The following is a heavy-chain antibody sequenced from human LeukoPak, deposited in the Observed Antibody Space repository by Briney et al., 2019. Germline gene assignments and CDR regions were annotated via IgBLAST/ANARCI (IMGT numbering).Heavy chain of an antibody. D-gene: IGHD3-9*01. CDR2: IYSSGRT. CDR1: GDSINSNNYY. V-gene: IGHV4-61*02. Sequence: SETLSLTCTVSGDSINSNNYYWSWIRQPAGKGLEWIGRIYSSGRTNYNPSLKSRVTISLDTSKNQFSLKLNSVTAADTAVYYCARDYDVLTAYPPTQLFDPWGQGTLVTVSS. CDR3: ARDYDVLTAYPPTQLFDP. J-gene: IGHJ5*02.